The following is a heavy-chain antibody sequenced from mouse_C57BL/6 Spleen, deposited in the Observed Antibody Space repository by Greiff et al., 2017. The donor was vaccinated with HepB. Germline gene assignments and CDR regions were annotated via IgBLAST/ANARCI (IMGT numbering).Heavy chain of an antibody. CDR3: ARGLRGYWYFDV. Sequence: VQLQQSGPELVKPGASVKMSCTASGYTFTDYNMHWVKQSHGKSLEWIGNINPNNGGTSYNQKFKGKATLTVNKSSSTAYMELRSRTSEDSAVYYGARGLRGYWYFDVWGTGTTVTVSS. CDR2: INPNNGGT. D-gene: IGHD1-1*01. J-gene: IGHJ1*03. CDR1: GYTFTDYN. V-gene: IGHV1-22*01.